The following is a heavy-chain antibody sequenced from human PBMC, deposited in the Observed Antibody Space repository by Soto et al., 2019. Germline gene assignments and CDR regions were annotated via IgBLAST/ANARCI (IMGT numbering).Heavy chain of an antibody. CDR1: GFTFSSYD. CDR3: ARRELPAGTWWYFDL. J-gene: IGHJ2*01. Sequence: GGSLRLSCAASGFTFSSYDMHWVRQATGKGLEWVSAIGTAGDTYYPGSVKGRFTISRENAKNSLYLQMNSLRAGDTAVYYCARRELPAGTWWYFDLWGRGTLVTVSS. V-gene: IGHV3-13*01. D-gene: IGHD6-13*01. CDR2: IGTAGDT.